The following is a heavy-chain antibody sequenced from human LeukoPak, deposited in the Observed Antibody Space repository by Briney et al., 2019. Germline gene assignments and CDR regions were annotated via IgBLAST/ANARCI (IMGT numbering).Heavy chain of an antibody. D-gene: IGHD3-22*01. CDR2: IDTSDSYT. CDR3: ARPITMIVESAFDI. CDR1: GCSFTSYW. V-gene: IGHV5-10-1*01. Sequence: GESPRISCKGSGCSFTSYWISRGRQMPGEGLEWMGRIDTSDSYTNYSPSFQGHVTISADKSISTAYLQWSSLKASDTAMYYCARPITMIVESAFDIWGQGTMVTVSS. J-gene: IGHJ3*02.